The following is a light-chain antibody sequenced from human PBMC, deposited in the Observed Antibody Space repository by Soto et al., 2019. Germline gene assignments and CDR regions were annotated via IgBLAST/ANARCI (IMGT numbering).Light chain of an antibody. CDR2: DVS. CDR3: NSFAGSAHVV. Sequence: QSALAQPPSASGSPGQSVTISCTGTSSDVGAYNYVSWYQQHPGKAPKLIIYDVSQRPSGVPDRFSGSKSGITAPLTVSGRQGEDEAVYYCNSFAGSAHVVFGGSTKVTVL. J-gene: IGLJ2*01. V-gene: IGLV2-8*01. CDR1: SSDVGAYNY.